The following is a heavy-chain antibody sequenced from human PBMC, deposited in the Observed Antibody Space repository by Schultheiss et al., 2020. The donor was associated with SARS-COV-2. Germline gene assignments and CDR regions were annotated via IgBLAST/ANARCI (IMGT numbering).Heavy chain of an antibody. V-gene: IGHV1-8*01. CDR3: ARGKYRPDY. CDR1: GYTFTSYD. Sequence: GESLKISCKASGYTFTSYDINWVRQATGQAPEWMGWINPNNGKTGYAPKFQGRVTITADSSATTTYMELSSLTSEDTATYYCARGKYRPDYWGQGTLVTVSS. D-gene: IGHD5-18*01. CDR2: INPNNGKT. J-gene: IGHJ4*02.